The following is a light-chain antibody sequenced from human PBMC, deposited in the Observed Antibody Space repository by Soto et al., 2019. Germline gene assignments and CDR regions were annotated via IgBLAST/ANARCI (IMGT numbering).Light chain of an antibody. CDR3: QQYNNWPWT. CDR1: QSVSIN. CDR2: GAS. V-gene: IGKV3-15*01. Sequence: EIVMTQSPATLSVSPGERATLSCRASQSVSINFAWYQQKPGQAPRLLIYGASTRATDVPARFSGSGSGTEFTVTISSLQAEDFAVYYYQQYNNWPWTFGQGTKVEIK. J-gene: IGKJ1*01.